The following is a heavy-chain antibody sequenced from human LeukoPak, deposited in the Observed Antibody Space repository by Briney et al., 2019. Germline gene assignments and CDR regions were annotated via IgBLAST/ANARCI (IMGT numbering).Heavy chain of an antibody. Sequence: GGSLRLSCVASGFISSNYAMSWVRQAPGKGLEWVSGISPSGDETNYANSVKGRFTISRDNSENTVYLQMNSLRAEDTAVYYCEKRGDKLDLIWGQGTLVTVSS. V-gene: IGHV3-23*01. CDR2: ISPSGDET. CDR3: EKRGDKLDLI. J-gene: IGHJ4*02. CDR1: GFISSNYA. D-gene: IGHD2-21*02.